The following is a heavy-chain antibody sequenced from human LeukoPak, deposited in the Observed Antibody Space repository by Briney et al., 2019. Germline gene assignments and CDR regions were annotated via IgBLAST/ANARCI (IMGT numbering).Heavy chain of an antibody. Sequence: GGSLRLSCAGSGFIFNNYAMHWVRQPPGKGLECVSVIHDGGITYYADSVKGRFTISRDNSKNTVYLQMNSLRAGDTAVYYCARTHPTGYFDYWGQGTLVTVSS. D-gene: IGHD1-14*01. V-gene: IGHV3-53*01. CDR2: IHDGGIT. CDR3: ARTHPTGYFDY. CDR1: GFIFNNYA. J-gene: IGHJ4*02.